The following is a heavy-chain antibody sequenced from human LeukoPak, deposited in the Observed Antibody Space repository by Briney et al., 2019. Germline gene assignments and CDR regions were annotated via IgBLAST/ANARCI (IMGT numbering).Heavy chain of an antibody. V-gene: IGHV1-18*01. CDR3: ARDPQERHYYDSSGYYYYYYYGMDV. D-gene: IGHD3-22*01. J-gene: IGHJ6*02. CDR1: GYTFTSCG. CDR2: ISAYNGNT. Sequence: GASVKVSCKASGYTFTSCGISWVRQAPGQGLEWMGWISAYNGNTNYAQKLQSRVTMTTDTSTSTAYMELRSLRSDDTAVYYCARDPQERHYYDSSGYYYYYYYGMDVWGQGTTVTVSS.